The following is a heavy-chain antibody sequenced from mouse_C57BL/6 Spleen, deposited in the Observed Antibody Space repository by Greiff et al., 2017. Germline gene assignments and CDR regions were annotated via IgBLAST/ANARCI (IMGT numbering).Heavy chain of an antibody. Sequence: QVQLQQSGAELVRPGTSVKVSCKASGYAFTNYLIEWVKQRPGKGLEWIGRIYPGDGDTNYNGKFKGKATLTADKSSSTAYMQLSSLTSEDSAVYFCARSDMVTTWDWYFDVWGTGTTVTVSS. CDR3: ARSDMVTTWDWYFDV. CDR2: IYPGDGDT. D-gene: IGHD2-2*01. V-gene: IGHV1-54*01. CDR1: GYAFTNYL. J-gene: IGHJ1*03.